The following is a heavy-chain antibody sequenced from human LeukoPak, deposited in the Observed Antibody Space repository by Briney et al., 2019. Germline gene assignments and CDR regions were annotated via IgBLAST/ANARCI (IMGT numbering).Heavy chain of an antibody. J-gene: IGHJ4*02. Sequence: GGSLRLSCVASGFTFSRYGIHWVRQPPGKGLEWVAVIRYDGSAYSYADSVKGRFTISRDNSKNTLYLQMSSLRAEDTAVYYCARDISGIAVAGTFDYWGQGTLVTVSS. CDR2: IRYDGSAY. CDR1: GFTFSRYG. CDR3: ARDISGIAVAGTFDY. V-gene: IGHV3-33*01. D-gene: IGHD6-19*01.